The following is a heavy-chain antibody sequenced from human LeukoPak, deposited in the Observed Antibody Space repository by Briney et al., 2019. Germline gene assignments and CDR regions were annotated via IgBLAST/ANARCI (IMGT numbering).Heavy chain of an antibody. D-gene: IGHD2-15*01. J-gene: IGHJ3*02. CDR1: GGSISNYY. Sequence: SETLSLTCTVSGGSISNYYWSWIRQPPGKGLEWIGYIFSSGSTNYNPSLQSRVTIPLVTSTNQFSLRLRSVTAADTAVYYCARHLPRTDIGYAFDIWGQGTVVTVSS. V-gene: IGHV4-59*08. CDR3: ARHLPRTDIGYAFDI. CDR2: IFSSGST.